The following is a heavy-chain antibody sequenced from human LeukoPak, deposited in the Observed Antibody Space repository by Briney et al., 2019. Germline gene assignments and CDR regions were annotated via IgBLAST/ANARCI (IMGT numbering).Heavy chain of an antibody. CDR2: IYYSGST. J-gene: IGHJ3*02. V-gene: IGHV4-31*03. Sequence: SETLSFTCTVSGGSISSGGYYWSWIRQHPGKGLEWIGYIYYSGSTYYNPSLKSRVTISVDTSKNQFSLKLSSVTAADTAVYYCARAGVVIPRGAFDIWGQGTMVTVSS. CDR1: GGSISSGGYY. CDR3: ARAGVVIPRGAFDI. D-gene: IGHD3-3*01.